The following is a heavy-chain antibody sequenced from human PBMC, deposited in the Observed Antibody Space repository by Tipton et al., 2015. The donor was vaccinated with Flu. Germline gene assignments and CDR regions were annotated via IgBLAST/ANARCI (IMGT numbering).Heavy chain of an antibody. D-gene: IGHD3-22*01. J-gene: IGHJ4*02. CDR3: AREEGHYYDTSGFFDY. CDR1: GFTFSRYA. V-gene: IGHV3-23*01. Sequence: SLRLSCAASGFTFSRYAMSWVRQAPGKGLEWVSAVSGGGGTRYFADSVKGRFTISRDNIKNTLFLQMNSLRAEDTAVYYCAREEGHYYDTSGFFDYWGQGTLVTVSS. CDR2: VSGGGGTR.